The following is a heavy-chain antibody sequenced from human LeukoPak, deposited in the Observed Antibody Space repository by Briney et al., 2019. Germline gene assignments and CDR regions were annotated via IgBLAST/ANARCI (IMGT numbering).Heavy chain of an antibody. CDR1: GFTFTTYI. J-gene: IGHJ3*02. CDR3: AKADDIHDFDI. Sequence: PGGSLRLSCAASGFTFTTYIMSWVRQAPGKGLEWVSTISGSGVSTHYADSVKGRFTISRDNSNYTLFLQMDSLRAEDTAVYYCAKADDIHDFDIWGQGTLVTVSS. CDR2: ISGSGVST. D-gene: IGHD2-15*01. V-gene: IGHV3-23*01.